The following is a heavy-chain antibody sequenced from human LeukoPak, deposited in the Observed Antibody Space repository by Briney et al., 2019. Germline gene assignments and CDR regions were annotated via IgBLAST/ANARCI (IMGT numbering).Heavy chain of an antibody. D-gene: IGHD1-26*01. CDR1: GFTFSSYG. V-gene: IGHV3-23*01. Sequence: PGGSLRLSCAASGFTFSSYGMSWVRQAPGKGLEWVSATSGSGGSTYYADSVKGRFAISRDNSKNTLYLQMNSLRAEDTAVYYCARGGSYPSAFDIWGQGTMVTVSS. CDR2: TSGSGGST. CDR3: ARGGSYPSAFDI. J-gene: IGHJ3*02.